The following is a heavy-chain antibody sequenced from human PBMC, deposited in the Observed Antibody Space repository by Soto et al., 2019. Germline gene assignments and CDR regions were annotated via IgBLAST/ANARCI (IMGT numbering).Heavy chain of an antibody. CDR3: ARKQPGFQIGWAWALDI. Sequence: QVQLVQSGAEVKKPGASVKVSCRASGYTFTTYTLLWVRQAPGQRLEWMAWINPGNGDTKYSQNFQGRGTATRDTSARTAYMEMSSLRSEDTATYYCARKQPGFQIGWAWALDIWGQGTMVTVSS. J-gene: IGHJ3*02. CDR1: GYTFTTYT. CDR2: INPGNGDT. V-gene: IGHV1-3*01. D-gene: IGHD1-26*01.